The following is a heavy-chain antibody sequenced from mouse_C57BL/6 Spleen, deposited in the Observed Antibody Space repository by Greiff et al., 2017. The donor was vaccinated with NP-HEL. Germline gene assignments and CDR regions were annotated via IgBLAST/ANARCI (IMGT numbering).Heavy chain of an antibody. J-gene: IGHJ2*01. CDR2: IDPETGGT. Sequence: VQLQQSGAELVRPGASVTLSCKASGYTFTDYEMHWVKQTPVHGLEWIGAIDPETGGTAYNQKFKGKAILTADKSSSTAYMELRSLTSEDSAVYYCTRVGYVNPFDYWGQGTTLTVSS. V-gene: IGHV1-15*01. D-gene: IGHD4-1*01. CDR1: GYTFTDYE. CDR3: TRVGYVNPFDY.